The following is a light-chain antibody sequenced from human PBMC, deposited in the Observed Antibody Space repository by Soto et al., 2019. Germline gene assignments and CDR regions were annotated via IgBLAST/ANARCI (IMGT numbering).Light chain of an antibody. CDR2: AAA. J-gene: IGKJ3*01. CDR1: QGIGSW. Sequence: DSPMTQSPAAVYASVGDSVTITCRASQGIGSWLGWYQQKPGQDPKLLIYAAASLQSGVPSRFSATLSGTEFTLTISSRQPEDLATYFCQQANSFPLTFGPGTKVDLQ. V-gene: IGKV1-12*01. CDR3: QQANSFPLT.